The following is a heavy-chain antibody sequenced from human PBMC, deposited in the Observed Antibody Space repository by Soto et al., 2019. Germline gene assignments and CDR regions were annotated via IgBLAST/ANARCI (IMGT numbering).Heavy chain of an antibody. J-gene: IGHJ4*02. D-gene: IGHD3-10*01. Sequence: GGSLRLSCAASGFTFSSYAMHWVRQAPGKGLEWVAVISYDGSNKYYADSVKGRFTISRDNSKNTLYLKMNSLRAEDTAVYYCAREVGYYGSGSYYNSPGYFDYWGQGTLVTVSS. CDR2: ISYDGSNK. V-gene: IGHV3-30-3*01. CDR1: GFTFSSYA. CDR3: AREVGYYGSGSYYNSPGYFDY.